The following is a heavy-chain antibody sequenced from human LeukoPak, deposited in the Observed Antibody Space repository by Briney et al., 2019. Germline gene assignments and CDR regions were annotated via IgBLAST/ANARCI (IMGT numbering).Heavy chain of an antibody. Sequence: PGGSLRLSCAASGFTFSTYSMNWVRQAPGKGLEWISYISSSTTTIHYADSVKGRFTISRDNAKSTLYLQMNSLRAEDTAVYYCLTIVETDLDAFDIWGQGTKVTVSS. CDR1: GFTFSTYS. J-gene: IGHJ3*02. V-gene: IGHV3-48*04. CDR3: LTIVETDLDAFDI. CDR2: ISSSTTTI. D-gene: IGHD2-21*01.